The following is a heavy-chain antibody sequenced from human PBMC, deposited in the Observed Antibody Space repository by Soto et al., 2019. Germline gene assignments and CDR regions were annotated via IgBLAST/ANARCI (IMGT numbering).Heavy chain of an antibody. V-gene: IGHV4-34*01. CDR2: INHSGTT. J-gene: IGHJ6*02. Sequence: QVRLQQWGAGLLKPSETLSLTCAVFGGSFSGYYWTWIRQPPGKGLEWIGEINHSGTTKYNPSLKSRGTISVDTSKNQFSLKLSSATAADSAVYYCARGQVGSYVYYYYYGMDVWGRGTTVTVS. D-gene: IGHD3-16*01. CDR1: GGSFSGYY. CDR3: ARGQVGSYVYYYYYGMDV.